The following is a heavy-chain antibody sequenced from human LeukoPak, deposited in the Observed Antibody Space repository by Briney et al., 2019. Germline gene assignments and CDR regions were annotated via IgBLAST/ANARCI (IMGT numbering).Heavy chain of an antibody. J-gene: IGHJ4*02. Sequence: GGSLRLSCEASGFTFSHFSMNWVRQAPGKGLEWVSSISSSRDIYYADSVKGRFTISRDNIKNSLYLQMNSLRAEDTAVYYCARVPGGMEWSDFDYWGQGTLVTVSS. CDR2: ISSSRDI. CDR1: GFTFSHFS. V-gene: IGHV3-69-1*01. CDR3: ARVPGGMEWSDFDY. D-gene: IGHD3-3*01.